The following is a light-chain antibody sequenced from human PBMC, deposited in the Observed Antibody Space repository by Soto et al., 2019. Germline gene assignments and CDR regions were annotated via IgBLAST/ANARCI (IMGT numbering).Light chain of an antibody. CDR1: SSDVGGYNY. CDR3: SSYTTSSTPWV. CDR2: DVS. Sequence: QSVLTQPASVSGSPGQSITISCTGTSSDVGGYNYVSWYQQHPGKAPKLMIYDVSYRPSGVPNRFSGSKSGNTASLTISGLQVEDEADYYCSSYTTSSTPWVFGGGTKLTVL. V-gene: IGLV2-14*03. J-gene: IGLJ3*02.